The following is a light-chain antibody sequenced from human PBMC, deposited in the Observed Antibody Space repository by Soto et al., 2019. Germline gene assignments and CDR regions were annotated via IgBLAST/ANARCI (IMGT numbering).Light chain of an antibody. CDR2: AAA. CDR1: ESISTY. V-gene: IGKV1-39*01. J-gene: IGKJ2*01. CDR3: QQSSYIPYT. Sequence: DIQMTQSPASLSPSVGDRVTVTGRVSESISTYLNWYQQNPGLAPKLLIYAAATLQSGVPSRLSGSGSGTDFTLTISSLLPEDLATYHCQQSSYIPYTFGQGTKLEIK.